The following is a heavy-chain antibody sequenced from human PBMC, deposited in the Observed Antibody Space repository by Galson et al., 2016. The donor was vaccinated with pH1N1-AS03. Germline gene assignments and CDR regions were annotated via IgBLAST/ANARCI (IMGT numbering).Heavy chain of an antibody. D-gene: IGHD3-3*01. Sequence: SLRLSCAASGFSFSTYAMTWVRQAPGKGLEWVSGISGSGGTTYYAESVKGRSAISRDNSKNTLYLLMKSLGAEDTAVYYCAKGDDFWSGYSPNYYYCMDVWGKGTTVTVSS. V-gene: IGHV3-23*01. CDR2: ISGSGGTT. J-gene: IGHJ6*03. CDR3: AKGDDFWSGYSPNYYYCMDV. CDR1: GFSFSTYA.